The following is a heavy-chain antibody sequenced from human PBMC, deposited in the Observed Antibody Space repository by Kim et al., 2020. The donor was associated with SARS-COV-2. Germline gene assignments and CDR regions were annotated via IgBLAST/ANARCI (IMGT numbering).Heavy chain of an antibody. Sequence: DSVKGRFTISRDNSKNTLYLQMNSLRAEDTAVYYCAREGSGYDEEYYFDYWGQGTLVTVSS. V-gene: IGHV3-53*01. D-gene: IGHD5-12*01. J-gene: IGHJ4*02. CDR3: AREGSGYDEEYYFDY.